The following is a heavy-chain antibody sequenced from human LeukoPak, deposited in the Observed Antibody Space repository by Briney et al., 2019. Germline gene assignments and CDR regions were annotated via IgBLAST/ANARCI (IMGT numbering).Heavy chain of an antibody. Sequence: ASVKVSCKASGYTFTNYDINWVRQATGQGLEWMGWMNPNSGNTGYAQNLQGRVTMTRGTSISTVYMELTSLRSEDTAVYYCARVYGEIDYWGQGTLVTVSS. CDR1: GYTFTNYD. CDR2: MNPNSGNT. J-gene: IGHJ4*02. D-gene: IGHD4/OR15-4a*01. V-gene: IGHV1-8*01. CDR3: ARVYGEIDY.